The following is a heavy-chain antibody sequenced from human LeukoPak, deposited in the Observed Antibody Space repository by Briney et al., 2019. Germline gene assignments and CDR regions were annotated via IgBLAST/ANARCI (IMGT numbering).Heavy chain of an antibody. CDR3: ARAVAVLDYFDY. D-gene: IGHD6-19*01. Sequence: GGSLRLSCAASGFTFSSYGMNWVRQAPGKGLEWVSFISSSSSYIYYADSVKGRFTISRDNAKNSLYLQMNSLRAEDTAVYYCARAVAVLDYFDYWGQGTLVTVSS. J-gene: IGHJ4*02. V-gene: IGHV3-21*01. CDR1: GFTFSSYG. CDR2: ISSSSSYI.